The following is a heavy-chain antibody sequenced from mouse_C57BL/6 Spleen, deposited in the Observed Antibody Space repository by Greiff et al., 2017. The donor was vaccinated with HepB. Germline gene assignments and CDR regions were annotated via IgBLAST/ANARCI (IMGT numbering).Heavy chain of an antibody. CDR2: IDPNSGGT. J-gene: IGHJ4*01. D-gene: IGHD2-4*01. CDR1: GYTFTSYW. Sequence: QVQLKQPGAELVKPGASVKLSCKASGYTFTSYWMHWVKQRPGRGLEWIGRIDPNSGGTKYNEKFKSKATLTVDKPSSTAYMQLSSLTSEDSAVCYCAGSGDDYDGPSYYAIDYWGQGTSVTVSS. V-gene: IGHV1-72*01. CDR3: AGSGDDYDGPSYYAIDY.